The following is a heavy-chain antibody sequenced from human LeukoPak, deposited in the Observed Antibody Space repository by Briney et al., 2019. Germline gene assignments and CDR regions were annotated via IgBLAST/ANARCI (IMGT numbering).Heavy chain of an antibody. CDR3: ARGGGTSSQFDY. CDR1: GYTFTSYG. D-gene: IGHD2-2*01. CDR2: ISAYNGNT. Sequence: ASVKVSCKASGYTFTSYGISWVLQAPGQGLEWMGWISAYNGNTNYAQKFQGRVTMTRNTSISTAYMELSSLRSEDTAVYYCARGGGTSSQFDYWGQGTLVTVSS. V-gene: IGHV1-18*01. J-gene: IGHJ4*02.